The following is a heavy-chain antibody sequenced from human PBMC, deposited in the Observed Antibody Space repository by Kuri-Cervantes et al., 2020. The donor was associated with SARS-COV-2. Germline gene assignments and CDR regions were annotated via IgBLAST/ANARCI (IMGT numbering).Heavy chain of an antibody. CDR1: GFTFSDYA. V-gene: IGHV3-30*07. Sequence: GESLKISCAASGFTFSDYAIDWVRQAPGKGLEWVAIISFDGRNTKYADPMKGRFTISRDNSKNVVYLQINSLRFEDTAVYYCARDPWRADISGMKRPFDHWGQGTLVTVSS. D-gene: IGHD6-19*01. J-gene: IGHJ4*02. CDR2: ISFDGRNT. CDR3: ARDPWRADISGMKRPFDH.